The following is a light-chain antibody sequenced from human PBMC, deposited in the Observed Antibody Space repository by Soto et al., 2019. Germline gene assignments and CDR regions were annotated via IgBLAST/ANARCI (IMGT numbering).Light chain of an antibody. CDR3: QQRTNWPLT. CDR2: GAS. J-gene: IGKJ3*01. V-gene: IGKV3-11*01. CDR1: QSVDNY. Sequence: EIVLTQSPATLSLSPGERATLTCRASQSVDNYLDWYQQKPGQAPRLLIYGASNRATGIPARFSGSGSGTDFTLTISSLEPEDFAVYYCQQRTNWPLTFGPGTKVDIK.